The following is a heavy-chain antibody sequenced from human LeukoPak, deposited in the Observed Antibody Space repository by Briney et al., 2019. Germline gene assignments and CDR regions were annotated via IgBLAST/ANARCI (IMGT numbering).Heavy chain of an antibody. CDR1: GYTFTGYY. V-gene: IGHV1-2*06. J-gene: IGHJ6*03. D-gene: IGHD3-3*01. Sequence: ASVTVSCKASGYTFTGYYMHWVRQAPGQGLEWMGRINPNTGGTNYAQKFQGGVTMTRDTSISTAYMELSRLRSDDTAVYYCARDPRVDYDFWSRAERYYYYYYMDVWGKGTTVTVSS. CDR3: ARDPRVDYDFWSRAERYYYYYYMDV. CDR2: INPNTGGT.